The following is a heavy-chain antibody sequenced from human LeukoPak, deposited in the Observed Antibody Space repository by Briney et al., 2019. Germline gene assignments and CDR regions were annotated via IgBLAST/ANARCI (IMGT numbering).Heavy chain of an antibody. D-gene: IGHD3-22*01. CDR2: ISDRTTMI. CDR1: GFSFSSYS. J-gene: IGHJ1*01. CDR3: AKDDNWYYYDSSGYLAAKYFQH. Sequence: PGGSLRLSCEASGFSFSSYSMNWVRLAPGKGLEWVSYISDRTTMIYYADSVKGRFTISRDNAKNSLFLQMDSLRAEDTAVYYCAKDDNWYYYDSSGYLAAKYFQHWGQGTLVTVSS. V-gene: IGHV3-48*01.